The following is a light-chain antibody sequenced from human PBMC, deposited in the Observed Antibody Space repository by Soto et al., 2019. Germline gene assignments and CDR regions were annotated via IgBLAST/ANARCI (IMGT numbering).Light chain of an antibody. J-gene: IGKJ1*01. CDR2: GAS. V-gene: IGKV3-15*01. Sequence: EIVMTQSPATLSVSRGERATLSCRANQAISSNLAWYQQKPGQAPRLLIYGASTRATGIPARFSGSGSGTEFTLTISSLQPDDFATYYCQQYNSYLGTFGQGTKVDIK. CDR3: QQYNSYLGT. CDR1: QAISSN.